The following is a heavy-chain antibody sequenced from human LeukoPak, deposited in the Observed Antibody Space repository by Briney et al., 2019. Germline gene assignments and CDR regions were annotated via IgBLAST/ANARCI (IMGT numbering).Heavy chain of an antibody. Sequence: GGSLRLSCAASGFTFDKYAMSWLRQAPGKGLEWVSSGGTDGSAVYADSVKGRFTVSRDNSNNMLYLQMNSLRADDTAMYYCAKDPVRRSLFLCCSFASWGQGTLVTVSS. V-gene: IGHV3-23*01. CDR2: GGTDGSA. CDR3: AKDPVRRSLFLCCSFAS. J-gene: IGHJ5*01. D-gene: IGHD2-21*01. CDR1: GFTFDKYA.